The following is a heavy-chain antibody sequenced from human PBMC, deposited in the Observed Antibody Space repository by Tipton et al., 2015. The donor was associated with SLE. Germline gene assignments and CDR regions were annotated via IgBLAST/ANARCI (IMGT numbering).Heavy chain of an antibody. CDR1: GFTFSDYA. D-gene: IGHD1-26*01. Sequence: SLRLSCAASGFTFSDYAIHWVRQAPGKGLEWVAVIPFSVLAGSEYYADSVRGRFTISRDDSKDTVFLQMNSLRAEDTAIYYCASIMGATNPSDFWGQGTLVTVSS. V-gene: IGHV3-30*04. CDR3: ASIMGATNPSDF. J-gene: IGHJ4*02. CDR2: IPFSVLAGSE.